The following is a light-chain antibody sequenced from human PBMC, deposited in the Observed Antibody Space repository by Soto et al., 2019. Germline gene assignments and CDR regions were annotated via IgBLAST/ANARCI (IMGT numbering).Light chain of an antibody. CDR2: GAS. J-gene: IGKJ4*01. V-gene: IGKV3-15*01. Sequence: MTQSPTSLSASVGDRVTITCRASQGIRNFVAWYQQKPGQAPRLLIYGASTRATGIPARFSGSGSGTEFTLTISSLQSEDSAVYYCQQYSSWPLTFGGGTKVEIK. CDR1: QGIRNF. CDR3: QQYSSWPLT.